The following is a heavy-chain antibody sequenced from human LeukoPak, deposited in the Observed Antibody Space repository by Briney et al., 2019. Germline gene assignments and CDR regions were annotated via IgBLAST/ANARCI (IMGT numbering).Heavy chain of an antibody. V-gene: IGHV1-18*01. J-gene: IGHJ5*02. CDR1: GYTFTSYG. CDR2: ISAYNGNT. Sequence: GASVKVSCKAPGYTFTSYGISWVRQAPGQGLEWMGWISAYNGNTNYAQKLQGRVTMTTDTSTSTAYMELRSLRSDDTAVYYCARDYWLLWFGELEVGNWFDPWGQGTLVTVSS. D-gene: IGHD3-10*01. CDR3: ARDYWLLWFGELEVGNWFDP.